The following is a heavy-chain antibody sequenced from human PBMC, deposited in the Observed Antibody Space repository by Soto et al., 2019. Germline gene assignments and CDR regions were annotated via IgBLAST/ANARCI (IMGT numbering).Heavy chain of an antibody. D-gene: IGHD5-12*01. J-gene: IGHJ3*02. CDR3: ARGIPARGFDI. V-gene: IGHV3-33*08. Sequence: GGSLRLSCAASGFTFSSFGMHWVRQAPGKGLEWVAGIWYDGSNRNYADSVKGRFTISRDNAKNTLYLQMNSLRAEDTAVYYCARGIPARGFDIWGQGTMVTVSS. CDR2: IWYDGSNR. CDR1: GFTFSSFG.